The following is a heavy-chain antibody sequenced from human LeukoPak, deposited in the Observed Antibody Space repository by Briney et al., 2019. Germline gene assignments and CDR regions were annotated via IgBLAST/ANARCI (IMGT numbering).Heavy chain of an antibody. CDR2: INWNGGST. Sequence: GGSLRLSCVASGFTFDDYGMSWVRQAPGKGLEWVSGINWNGGSTGYADSVKGRFTISRDNAKNSLYLQMNSLRAEDTALYYCARRGTGTYYYYYYYMDVWGKGTTVTVSS. CDR3: ARRGTGTYYYYYYYMDV. CDR1: GFTFDDYG. J-gene: IGHJ6*03. V-gene: IGHV3-20*04. D-gene: IGHD1-7*01.